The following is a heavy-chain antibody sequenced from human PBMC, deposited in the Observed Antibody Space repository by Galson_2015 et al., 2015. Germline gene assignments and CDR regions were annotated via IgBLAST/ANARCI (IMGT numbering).Heavy chain of an antibody. CDR3: ARTKLGVYWYFDL. V-gene: IGHV3-13*01. J-gene: IGHJ2*01. CDR2: IGSGGDT. D-gene: IGHD7-27*01. CDR1: GFSFSNYD. Sequence: SLRLSCAASGFSFSNYDMHWVRQAPGKGLEWVSGIGSGGDTYYPDSVKGRFTIFRENAKKSFYLQMNSLRAGDTALYYCARTKLGVYWYFDLWGRGTVVAVSS.